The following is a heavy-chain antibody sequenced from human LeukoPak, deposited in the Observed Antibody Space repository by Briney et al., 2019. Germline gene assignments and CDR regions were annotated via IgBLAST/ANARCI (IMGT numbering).Heavy chain of an antibody. D-gene: IGHD2-15*01. CDR2: ISSDGSKE. CDR3: AKDGYCSGGSCYANFFDR. Sequence: GRSLRLSCAASGFSFLHYGMHWVRQAPGKGLEWVAFISSDGSKEYYADSVKGRFTISRDNSKNTLYLHVNSPRAEDTAVSFCAKDGYCSGGSCYANFFDRWGQGTLVTVSS. V-gene: IGHV3-30*18. CDR1: GFSFLHYG. J-gene: IGHJ4*02.